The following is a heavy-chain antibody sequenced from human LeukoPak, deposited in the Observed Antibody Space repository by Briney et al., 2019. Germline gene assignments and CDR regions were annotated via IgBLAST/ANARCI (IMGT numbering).Heavy chain of an antibody. D-gene: IGHD3-10*01. CDR1: GYTFTSYA. CDR2: INAGNGNT. Sequence: ASVKVSCKASGYTFTSYAMHWVRQAPGQRLEWMGWINAGNGNTKYSQKFQGRVTITRDTSASTAYMELSSLRSEDTAVYYCARAEMEWFGEFIDWGQGTLVTVSS. J-gene: IGHJ4*02. CDR3: ARAEMEWFGEFID. V-gene: IGHV1-3*01.